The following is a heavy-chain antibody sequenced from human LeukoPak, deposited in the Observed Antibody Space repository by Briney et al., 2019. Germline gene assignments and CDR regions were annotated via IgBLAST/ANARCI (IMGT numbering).Heavy chain of an antibody. D-gene: IGHD3-3*01. V-gene: IGHV3-23*01. CDR3: AKDDGTYYDFWSGYYTGLSGFDY. Sequence: GGSLRLSCAASGFTFSSYAMSWVRQAAGEGLEWVSAISGSGGSTYYADSVEGRFTISRENSKNRMYLQTNRLRAEDTGVNYCAKDDGTYYDFWSGYYTGLSGFDYWGQGTLVTVSS. J-gene: IGHJ4*02. CDR1: GFTFSSYA. CDR2: ISGSGGST.